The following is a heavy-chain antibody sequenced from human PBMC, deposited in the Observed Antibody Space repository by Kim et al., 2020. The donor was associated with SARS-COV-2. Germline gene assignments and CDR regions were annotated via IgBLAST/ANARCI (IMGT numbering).Heavy chain of an antibody. CDR1: GFSLSTSGMC. J-gene: IGHJ6*02. V-gene: IGHV2-70*01. CDR3: ARLGIAVAATTPYYYGMDV. D-gene: IGHD6-19*01. Sequence: SGPTLVNPTQTLTLTCTFSGFSLSTSGMCVSWIRQPPGKALEWLALIDWDDDRYYSTSLKTRLTISKDTSKNQVVLTMTNMDPVDTATYYCARLGIAVAATTPYYYGMDVWGQGTTVTVSS. CDR2: IDWDDDR.